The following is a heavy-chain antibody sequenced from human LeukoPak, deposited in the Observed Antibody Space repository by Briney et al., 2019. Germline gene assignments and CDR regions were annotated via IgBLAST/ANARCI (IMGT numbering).Heavy chain of an antibody. J-gene: IGHJ4*02. V-gene: IGHV3-23*01. CDR3: AKGSGNDCYLPLDY. CDR1: GFTFSSNA. D-gene: IGHD2-21*02. CDR2: ICGSGGST. Sequence: TGGSLRLSCAASGFTFSSNAMSWVRQPPGKGLEWVSVICGSGGSTYYTDSVKGRFTISRDISRNTLYLQMNSLRAEDTAVYYCAKGSGNDCYLPLDYWGQGTLATVSS.